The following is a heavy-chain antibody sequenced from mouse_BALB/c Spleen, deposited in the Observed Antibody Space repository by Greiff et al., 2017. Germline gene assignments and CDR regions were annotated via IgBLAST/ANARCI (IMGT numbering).Heavy chain of an antibody. CDR1: GYTFTDYN. CDR2: IYPYNGGT. J-gene: IGHJ1*01. CDR3: ARGGYYYGSSYWYFDV. D-gene: IGHD1-1*01. V-gene: IGHV1S29*02. Sequence: VQLQQSGPELVKPGASVKISCKASGYTFTDYNMHWVKQSHGKSLEWIGYIYPYNGGTGYNQKFKSKATLTVDNSSSTAYMELRSLTSEDSAVYYCARGGYYYGSSYWYFDVWGAGTTVTVSS.